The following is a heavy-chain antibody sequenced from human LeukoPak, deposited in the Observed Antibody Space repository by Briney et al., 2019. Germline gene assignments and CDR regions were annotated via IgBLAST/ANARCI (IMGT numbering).Heavy chain of an antibody. Sequence: SETLSLTCAVSGGTISSGGYYWSWIRQHPGKGLEWIGYIYYSGSTYYNPSLKSRVTISVDTSKNQFSLKLSSVTAADTAVYYCVGTNYYDRSGFDYWGQGTLVTVSS. J-gene: IGHJ4*02. D-gene: IGHD3-22*01. CDR1: GGTISSGGYY. CDR3: VGTNYYDRSGFDY. V-gene: IGHV4-31*11. CDR2: IYYSGST.